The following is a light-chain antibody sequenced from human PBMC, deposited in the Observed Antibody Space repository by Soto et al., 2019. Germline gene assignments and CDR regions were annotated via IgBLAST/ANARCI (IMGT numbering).Light chain of an antibody. CDR2: GAS. CDR3: QQYNIWPAT. V-gene: IGKV3-15*01. CDR1: QSVSSN. J-gene: IGKJ4*01. Sequence: EIVLTQSPVTLSLSPGERATLSCRASQSVSSNLAWYQQKPGQAPRLLIYGASTRATGIPARFSGSGSGTEFTLTISSLQSEDFAVYYCQQYNIWPATFGGGTKVDIK.